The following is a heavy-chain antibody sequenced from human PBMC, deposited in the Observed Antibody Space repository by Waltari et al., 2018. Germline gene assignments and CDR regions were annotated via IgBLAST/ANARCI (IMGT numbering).Heavy chain of an antibody. CDR1: GGTFSSYA. Sequence: QVQLMQSGAEVKKPGSSVKVSCKASGGTFSSYAISWVRQAPGQGLEWMGGIIPIFGTANYAQKFQGRVTITADKSTSTAYMELSSLRSEDTAVYYCARDPPRIFGVVTQTGNWFDPWGQGTLVTVSS. D-gene: IGHD3-3*01. CDR3: ARDPPRIFGVVTQTGNWFDP. V-gene: IGHV1-69*14. J-gene: IGHJ5*02. CDR2: IIPIFGTA.